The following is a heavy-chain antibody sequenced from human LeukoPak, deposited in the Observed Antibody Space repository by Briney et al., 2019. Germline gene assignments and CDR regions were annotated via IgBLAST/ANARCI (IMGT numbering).Heavy chain of an antibody. CDR2: FDPEDGET. V-gene: IGHV1-24*01. D-gene: IGHD1-1*01. CDR1: GYTLTELS. J-gene: IGHJ6*02. Sequence: ASVKVSCKVSGYTLTELSMHWVRQAPGKGLEWMGGFDPEDGETIYAQKFQGRVTMTEDTSTDTAYMELSSLRSEDTAVYYCATNWNPNYYYYCGMDVWGQGTTVTVSS. CDR3: ATNWNPNYYYYCGMDV.